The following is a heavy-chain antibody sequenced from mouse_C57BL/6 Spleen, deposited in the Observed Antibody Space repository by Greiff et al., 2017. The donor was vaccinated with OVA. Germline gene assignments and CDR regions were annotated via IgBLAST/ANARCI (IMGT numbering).Heavy chain of an antibody. V-gene: IGHV1-26*01. D-gene: IGHD1-1*01. CDR3: ARDYGSSYAMDY. Sequence: VQLKQSGPELVKPGASVKISCKASGYTFTDYYMNWVKQSHGKSLEWIGDINPNNGGTSYNQKFKGKATLTVDKSSSTAYMELRSLTSEDSAVYYCARDYGSSYAMDYWGQGTSVTVSS. CDR2: INPNNGGT. CDR1: GYTFTDYY. J-gene: IGHJ4*01.